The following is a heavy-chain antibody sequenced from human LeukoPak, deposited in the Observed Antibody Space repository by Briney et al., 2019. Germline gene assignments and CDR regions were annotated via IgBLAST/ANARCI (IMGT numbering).Heavy chain of an antibody. J-gene: IGHJ3*02. CDR2: IYYSGGT. CDR3: ARGGLRAFDI. V-gene: IGHV4-59*01. Sequence: SETLSLTCTVSGGSISSYYWSWIRQPPGKGLEWIGYIYYSGGTNYNPSLKSRVTISVDTSKNQFSLKLSSVTAADTAVYYCARGGLRAFDIWGQGTMVTVSS. CDR1: GGSISSYY. D-gene: IGHD1-26*01.